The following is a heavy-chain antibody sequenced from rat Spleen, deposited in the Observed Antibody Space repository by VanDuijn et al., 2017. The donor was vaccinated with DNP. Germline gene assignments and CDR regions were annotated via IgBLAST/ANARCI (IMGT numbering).Heavy chain of an antibody. Sequence: QVQLKESGPGLVQPSQTLSLTCTVAGFSLTRYTVHWVRQSHGKGLEWMGVMWTTGGTRYNSALKSRLSISRDTSKSQVFLKMNSLQTEDTAMYFCARSHTTGLTWFAYWGQGTLVTVSS. CDR1: GFSLTRYT. D-gene: IGHD1-9*01. CDR2: MWTTGGT. J-gene: IGHJ3*01. CDR3: ARSHTTGLTWFAY. V-gene: IGHV2-41*01.